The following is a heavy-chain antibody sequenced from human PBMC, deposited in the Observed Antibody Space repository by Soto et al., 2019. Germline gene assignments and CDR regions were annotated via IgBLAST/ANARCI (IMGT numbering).Heavy chain of an antibody. CDR1: GGSISSYY. Sequence: QVQLQESGPGLVKPSETLSLTCTVSGGSISSYYWSWIRQPPGKGLGWIGYIYYSGSTNYNPSLKIRVTISVDTSKTQLSLRLSSVTAADTAVYYCARVAAAGTRWSDPWGQGTLVTVSS. CDR2: IYYSGST. V-gene: IGHV4-59*01. CDR3: ARVAAAGTRWSDP. D-gene: IGHD6-13*01. J-gene: IGHJ5*02.